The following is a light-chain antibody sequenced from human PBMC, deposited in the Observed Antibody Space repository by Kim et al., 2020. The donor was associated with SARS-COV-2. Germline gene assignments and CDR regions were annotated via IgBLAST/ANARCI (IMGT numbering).Light chain of an antibody. Sequence: LGQTVRITFQGDSLRSYYASWYQQKPGQAPVLVIYGKNNRPSGIPDRFSGSSSGNTASLTITGAQAEDEADYYCNSRDSSGNHLGVFGTGTKVTVL. CDR3: NSRDSSGNHLGV. V-gene: IGLV3-19*01. CDR1: SLRSYY. CDR2: GKN. J-gene: IGLJ1*01.